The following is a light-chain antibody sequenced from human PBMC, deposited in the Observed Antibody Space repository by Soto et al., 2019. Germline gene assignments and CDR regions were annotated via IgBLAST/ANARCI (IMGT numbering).Light chain of an antibody. Sequence: QSVLTQTPSASGTPVQRVTISCSGSNSNMGRNYVYWYQQVPGTAPKLLMYRNDVRPSGVPDRFTGSKSGTSASLDISGLRSEDEADYYCAVWDNSLNGVAFGAGTKLTVL. CDR3: AVWDNSLNGVA. V-gene: IGLV1-47*01. CDR1: NSNMGRNY. CDR2: RND. J-gene: IGLJ2*01.